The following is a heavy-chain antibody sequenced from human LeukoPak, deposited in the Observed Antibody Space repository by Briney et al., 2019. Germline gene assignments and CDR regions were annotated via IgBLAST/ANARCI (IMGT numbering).Heavy chain of an antibody. CDR1: GGTFSSYA. Sequence: SVKVSCKASGGTFSSYAISWVRQAPGQGLEWMGGIIPIFGTANYAQKFQGRVTITADESTSTAYMELSSLRSEDTAGYYCARVPRIAGAGYYYFFGIDVWGQGTTVTVSS. CDR3: ARVPRIAGAGYYYFFGIDV. D-gene: IGHD6-13*01. CDR2: IIPIFGTA. J-gene: IGHJ6*02. V-gene: IGHV1-69*13.